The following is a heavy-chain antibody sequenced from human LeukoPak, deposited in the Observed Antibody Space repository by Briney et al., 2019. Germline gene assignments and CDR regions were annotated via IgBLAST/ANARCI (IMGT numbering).Heavy chain of an antibody. CDR1: GFTFSNYA. D-gene: IGHD3-22*01. CDR2: IRGTGGTT. Sequence: GGSLRLSCAASGFTFSNYAMSWVRQAPGKGLEWVSAIRGTGGTTYYADSVKGRFTISRDNSKNTLPLQMSSLRAEDTAVYYCAKAAHYFDTSSNFDYWGQGTLVTVSS. CDR3: AKAAHYFDTSSNFDY. V-gene: IGHV3-23*01. J-gene: IGHJ4*02.